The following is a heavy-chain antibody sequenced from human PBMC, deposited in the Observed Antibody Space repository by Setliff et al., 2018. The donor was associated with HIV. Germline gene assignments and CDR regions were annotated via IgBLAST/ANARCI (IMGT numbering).Heavy chain of an antibody. CDR1: GYTFTGYW. CDR2: IYPGDSDT. CDR3: ARLQNGYNYVKDY. V-gene: IGHV5-51*01. D-gene: IGHD5-12*01. J-gene: IGHJ4*02. Sequence: GESLKISCKGSGYTFTGYWIGWVRQMPGKGLEWMGIIYPGDSDTRYSPSFQGQVTISADKSINTAYLQWSSLKASDTAIYYCARLQNGYNYVKDYWGQGTLVTVSS.